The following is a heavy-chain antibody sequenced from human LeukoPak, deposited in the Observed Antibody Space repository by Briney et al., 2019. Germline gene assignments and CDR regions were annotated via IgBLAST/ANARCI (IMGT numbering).Heavy chain of an antibody. D-gene: IGHD3-3*01. CDR1: GGSFSGYY. CDR2: INHSVST. CDR3: ARGGFLRFLEWLPSGFDP. V-gene: IGHV4-34*01. J-gene: IGHJ5*02. Sequence: SETLSLTCAVYGGSFSGYYWSWIRQPPGKGLEWIGEINHSVSTNYNPSLKSGVTISVDTSKNHFSLKLSSVTAADTAVYYCARGGFLRFLEWLPSGFDPWGQGTLVTVSS.